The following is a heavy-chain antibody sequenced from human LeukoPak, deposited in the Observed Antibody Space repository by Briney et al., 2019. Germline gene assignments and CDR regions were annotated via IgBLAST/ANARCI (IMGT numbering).Heavy chain of an antibody. CDR2: ISGSGGST. CDR1: GFTFSSYA. D-gene: IGHD4/OR15-4a*01. Sequence: PGGSLRLSCAASGFTFSSYAMNWVRQAPGKGLKWVSAISGSGGSTYYADSVKGRFTISRDNSKNTLYLQMNSLRAEDTAVYYCARGDYGARKGGVDYWGQGTLVTVSS. V-gene: IGHV3-23*01. CDR3: ARGDYGARKGGVDY. J-gene: IGHJ4*02.